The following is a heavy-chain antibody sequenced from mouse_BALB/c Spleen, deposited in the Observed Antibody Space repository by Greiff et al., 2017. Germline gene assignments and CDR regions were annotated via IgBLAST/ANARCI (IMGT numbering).Heavy chain of an antibody. J-gene: IGHJ4*01. CDR3: TRDGYYGSTLYAMDY. V-gene: IGHV1-14*01. Sequence: VQLQQSGPELVKPGASVKMSCKASGYTFTSYVMHWVKQKPGQGLEWIGYINPYNDGTKYNEKFKSKATLTVDKSSSTAYMQLSSLTSEDSAVYYCTRDGYYGSTLYAMDYWGQGTSVTVSS. CDR2: INPYNDGT. D-gene: IGHD1-1*01. CDR1: GYTFTSYV.